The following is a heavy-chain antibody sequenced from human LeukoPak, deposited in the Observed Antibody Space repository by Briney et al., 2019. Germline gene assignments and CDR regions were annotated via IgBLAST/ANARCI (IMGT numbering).Heavy chain of an antibody. CDR2: ISSVSSYI. CDR3: AKGKTYYYDSSGHFDY. CDR1: GFTFSSYS. D-gene: IGHD3-22*01. Sequence: PGGSLRLSCAASGFTFSSYSMNWVRQAPGKGLEWVSSISSVSSYIYYADSVKGRFTISRDNAKNSLYLQMNSLRAEDTALYYCAKGKTYYYDSSGHFDYWGQGTLVTVSS. J-gene: IGHJ4*02. V-gene: IGHV3-21*04.